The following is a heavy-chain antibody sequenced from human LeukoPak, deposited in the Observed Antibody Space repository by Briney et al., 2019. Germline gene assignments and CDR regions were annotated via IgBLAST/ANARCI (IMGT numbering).Heavy chain of an antibody. J-gene: IGHJ4*02. CDR3: ARGYIGGIQLWLQYYFDY. Sequence: SETLSLTCAVYGGSFSGYYWSWIRQPPGKGLEWIGEINHSGSTNYNPSLKSRVTISVDTSKNQFSLKLSSVTAADTAVYYCARGYIGGIQLWLQYYFDYWGQGTLVTVSS. CDR1: GGSFSGYY. V-gene: IGHV4-34*01. D-gene: IGHD5-18*01. CDR2: INHSGST.